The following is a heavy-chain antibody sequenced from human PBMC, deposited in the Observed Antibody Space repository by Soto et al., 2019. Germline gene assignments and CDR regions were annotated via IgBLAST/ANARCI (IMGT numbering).Heavy chain of an antibody. D-gene: IGHD2-2*01. V-gene: IGHV1-24*01. Sequence: ASVKVSCKVSGYTLTELSMHWVRQAPGKGLEWMGGFDPEDGETIYAQKFQGRVTMTEDTSTDTAYMELSSLRSEDTAVYYCASRVPAADAFDIWGQGTMVTVSS. CDR3: ASRVPAADAFDI. CDR2: FDPEDGET. J-gene: IGHJ3*02. CDR1: GYTLTELS.